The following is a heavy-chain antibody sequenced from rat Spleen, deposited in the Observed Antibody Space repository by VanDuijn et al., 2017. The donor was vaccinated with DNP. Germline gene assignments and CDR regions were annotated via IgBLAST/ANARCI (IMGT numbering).Heavy chain of an antibody. Sequence: EVRLQESGPGLVKPSQSLSLTCSVTGSSITSNYWGWIRQFPGNKMDYIGHISFSGSPNYNPSLKSRISITRDTSNNLFFLHLDSVTTEDTATYYCARWVWYFDYWGQGIIVTVSS. J-gene: IGHJ2*01. V-gene: IGHV3-1*01. CDR3: ARWVWYFDY. CDR1: GSSITSNY. CDR2: ISFSGSP.